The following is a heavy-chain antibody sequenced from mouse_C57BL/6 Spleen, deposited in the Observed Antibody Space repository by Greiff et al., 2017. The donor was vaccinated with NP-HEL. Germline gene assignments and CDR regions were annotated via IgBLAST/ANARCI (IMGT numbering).Heavy chain of an antibody. D-gene: IGHD2-1*01. J-gene: IGHJ4*01. CDR2: ISYDGSN. V-gene: IGHV3-6*01. CDR3: ARNYGNYVWAMDY. Sequence: EVQLQESGPGLVKPSQSLSLTCSVTGYSITSGYYWNWIRQFPGNKLEWMGYISYDGSNNYNPSLKNRISITRDTSKNQFFLKLNSVTTEDTATYYCARNYGNYVWAMDYWGQGTSVTVSS. CDR1: GYSITSGYY.